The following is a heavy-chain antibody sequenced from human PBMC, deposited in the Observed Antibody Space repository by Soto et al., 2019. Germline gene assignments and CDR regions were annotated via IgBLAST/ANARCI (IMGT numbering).Heavy chain of an antibody. CDR3: AKDSDAAGQYY. V-gene: IGHV3-23*01. CDR2: ISGSGDST. J-gene: IGHJ4*02. CDR1: GFTFSSNA. Sequence: EVQLLESGGGLVQPGGSLRLPCAASGFTFSSNAMSWVRQAPGKGLEWVSAISGSGDSTNYADSVKGRFTISRDNSKNTLYPQMNSLRAEDTAVDYFAKDSDAAGQYYWGQGTLVTVSS. D-gene: IGHD6-19*01.